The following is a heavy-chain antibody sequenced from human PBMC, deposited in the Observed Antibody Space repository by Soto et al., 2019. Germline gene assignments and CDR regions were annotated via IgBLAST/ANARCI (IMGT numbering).Heavy chain of an antibody. Sequence: EVQLLESGGGLVQPGGSLRLSCAASGFTFSSYAMSWVRQAPGKGLEWVSAISGSGGSTYYADSVKGRFTISRDNSKNTLYLQMTSLRAEDTAVYYCARAQPTSFTMFRGVIDSPYYFGYWGQGTLVTVSS. D-gene: IGHD3-10*01. CDR2: ISGSGGST. J-gene: IGHJ4*02. CDR1: GFTFSSYA. V-gene: IGHV3-23*01. CDR3: ARAQPTSFTMFRGVIDSPYYFGY.